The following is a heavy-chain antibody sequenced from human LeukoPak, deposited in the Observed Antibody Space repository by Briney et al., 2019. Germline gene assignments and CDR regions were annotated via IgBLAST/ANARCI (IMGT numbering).Heavy chain of an antibody. D-gene: IGHD3-10*01. CDR2: INHSGST. Sequence: PSETLSLTCAVHGGSFSGYYWSWIRQPPGKGLEWIGEINHSGSTNYNPSLKSRVTISVDTSKNQFSLKLSSVTAADTAVYYCARAYYYGSGSYYYYWGQGTLVTVSS. J-gene: IGHJ4*02. CDR1: GGSFSGYY. CDR3: ARAYYYGSGSYYYY. V-gene: IGHV4-34*01.